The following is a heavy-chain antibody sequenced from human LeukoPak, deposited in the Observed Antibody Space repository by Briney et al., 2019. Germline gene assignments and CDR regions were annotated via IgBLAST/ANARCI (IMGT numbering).Heavy chain of an antibody. J-gene: IGHJ5*02. V-gene: IGHV3-23*01. CDR1: GFTFSSYA. CDR2: IGGSGGST. Sequence: GGSLRLSCAASGFTFSSYAMSWVRQAPGKGLEWVSAIGGSGGSTFYADSVKGRFTISRDNSKNTLYLQMNSLRAEDTAVYYCARAVVPAAPPWFDPWGQGTLVTVSS. CDR3: ARAVVPAAPPWFDP. D-gene: IGHD2-2*01.